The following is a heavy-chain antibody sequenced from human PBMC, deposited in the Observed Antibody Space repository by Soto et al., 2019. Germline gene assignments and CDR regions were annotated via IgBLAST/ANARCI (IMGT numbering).Heavy chain of an antibody. CDR3: ARGGIQLSYAFDY. Sequence: QVQLQESGPGLVKPSETLSLTCSVSGTSVSPYYLSWIRQPAGKGLEHIGRIYTSGSTSYNPSLKSRVTMSMDTSQTQIYLNLTSVTAADTAVYYCARGGIQLSYAFDYWGQGILVTVSS. V-gene: IGHV4-4*07. CDR1: GTSVSPYY. CDR2: IYTSGST. D-gene: IGHD5-18*01. J-gene: IGHJ4*02.